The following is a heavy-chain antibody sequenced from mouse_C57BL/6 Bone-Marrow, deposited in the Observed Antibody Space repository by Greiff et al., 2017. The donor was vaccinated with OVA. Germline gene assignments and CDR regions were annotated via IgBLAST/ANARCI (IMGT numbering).Heavy chain of an antibody. CDR2: IYPSSGNT. J-gene: IGHJ1*03. CDR3: ASRGTTVWYFDV. D-gene: IGHD1-1*01. V-gene: IGHV1-81*01. CDR1: GYTFTSYG. Sequence: VQLQQSGAELARPGASVKLSCKASGYTFTSYGISWVKQRTGQGLEWIGEIYPSSGNTYYNEKFKGKATLTADKSSSTAYMELRSLTSEDSAVYFCASRGTTVWYFDVWGTGTTVTVSS.